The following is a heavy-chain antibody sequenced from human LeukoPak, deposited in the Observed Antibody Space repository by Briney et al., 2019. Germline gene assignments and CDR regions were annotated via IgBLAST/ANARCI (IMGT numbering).Heavy chain of an antibody. J-gene: IGHJ4*02. Sequence: PSETLSLTCTVSGDSISSNSYYWVWIRQPPGKGLEWIGNMVHGGRTYYNPSLKSRVTISVDPSKNQFSLKLSSVTAADTAVYYCARDIGSAITDYWGQGTLVTVSS. D-gene: IGHD6-25*01. V-gene: IGHV4-39*07. CDR3: ARDIGSAITDY. CDR1: GDSISSNSYY. CDR2: MVHGGRT.